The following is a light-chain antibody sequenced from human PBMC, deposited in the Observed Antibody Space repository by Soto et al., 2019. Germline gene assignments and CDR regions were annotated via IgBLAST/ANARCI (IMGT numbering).Light chain of an antibody. J-gene: IGKJ2*01. CDR3: LQYNSYFPYT. Sequence: DIQMTQSPSTLSASVGDRVTITCRASQSVSIYLACYQQKERKAPKILIYCAYNLESGVPSRGSGSGSGTALTLTLSSLQPYDFAAYFCLQYNSYFPYTFGQGTKLEIK. V-gene: IGKV1-5*01. CDR1: QSVSIY. CDR2: CAY.